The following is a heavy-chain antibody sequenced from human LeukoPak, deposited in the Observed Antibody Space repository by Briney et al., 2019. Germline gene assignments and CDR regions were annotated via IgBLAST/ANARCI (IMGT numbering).Heavy chain of an antibody. CDR1: GYTSTSYY. J-gene: IGHJ4*02. V-gene: IGHV1-46*01. Sequence: ASVKVSCKASGYTSTSYYMHWVRQAPGQGLEWMGIINPSGGSTSYAQKFQGRVTMTRDTSTSTVYMELSSLRSEDTAVYYCARVSLDYYDSSGYDYYFDYWGQGTLVTVSS. CDR2: INPSGGST. D-gene: IGHD3-22*01. CDR3: ARVSLDYYDSSGYDYYFDY.